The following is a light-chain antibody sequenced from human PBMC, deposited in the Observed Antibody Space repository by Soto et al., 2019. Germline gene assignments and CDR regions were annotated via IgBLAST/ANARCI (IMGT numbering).Light chain of an antibody. Sequence: EIVMTQPPSTLSVSPGDGATLSCRASQSISTNLAWYQQKPGQAPRLLIYGASTRAAGIPARFRGSRSGTEFTLTISSLLSEDFAVYYCQQYDNWPPITFGQGTRLEI. CDR2: GAS. CDR3: QQYDNWPPIT. CDR1: QSISTN. V-gene: IGKV3-15*01. J-gene: IGKJ5*01.